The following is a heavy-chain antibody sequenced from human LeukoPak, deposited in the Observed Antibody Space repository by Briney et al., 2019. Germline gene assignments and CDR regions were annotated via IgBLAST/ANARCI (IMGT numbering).Heavy chain of an antibody. D-gene: IGHD5-12*01. CDR2: ISYDGSNK. V-gene: IGHV3-30*04. CDR3: AREGGGYHPGYYFDY. J-gene: IGHJ4*02. CDR1: GFTFSSYA. Sequence: PGGSLRLSCAASGFTFSSYAMHWVRQAPGKGLEWVAVISYDGSNKYYADSVKGRFTISRDNSKNTLYLQMNSLRAEDTAVYYCAREGGGYHPGYYFDYWGQGTLVTVSS.